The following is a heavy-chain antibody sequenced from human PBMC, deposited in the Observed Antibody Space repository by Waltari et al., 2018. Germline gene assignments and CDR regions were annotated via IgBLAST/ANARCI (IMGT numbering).Heavy chain of an antibody. Sequence: EVQLVESGGGLVQPGGSLGLSCAASGFTFSNFWMSWVTQAPGKGPEWVANIKQDGSEKYYVDSVKGRFTISRDYARNSLYLQMNSLRDEDTAVYYCTRDKYYYYYGMDVWGQGTTVTVSS. CDR1: GFTFSNFW. CDR2: IKQDGSEK. CDR3: TRDKYYYYYGMDV. J-gene: IGHJ6*02. V-gene: IGHV3-7*03.